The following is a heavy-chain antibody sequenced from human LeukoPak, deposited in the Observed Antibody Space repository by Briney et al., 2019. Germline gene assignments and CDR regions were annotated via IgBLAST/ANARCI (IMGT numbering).Heavy chain of an antibody. CDR3: AKEVVTFGGVIALDY. J-gene: IGHJ4*02. CDR2: INHSGST. Sequence: SETLSLTCAVYGGSFSGYYWSWIRQPPGKGLEWIGEINHSGSTNYNPSLKSRVTISVDTSKNQFSLKLSSVTAADTAVYYCAKEVVTFGGVIALDYWGQGTLVTVSS. CDR1: GGSFSGYY. V-gene: IGHV4-34*01. D-gene: IGHD3-16*02.